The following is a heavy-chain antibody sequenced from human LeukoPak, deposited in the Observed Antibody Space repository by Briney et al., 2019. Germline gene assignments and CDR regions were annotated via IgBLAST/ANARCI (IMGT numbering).Heavy chain of an antibody. Sequence: SETLSLTCTVSGGSISSYYWSWIRQPPGKGLEWIGYIYYSGSTNYNPSLKSRVTISVDTSKNQFSLKLSSVTAADTAVYYCARSRTTTVTTPFDYWGQGTLVTVSS. CDR3: ARSRTTTVTTPFDY. CDR1: GGSISSYY. V-gene: IGHV4-59*01. J-gene: IGHJ4*02. D-gene: IGHD4-17*01. CDR2: IYYSGST.